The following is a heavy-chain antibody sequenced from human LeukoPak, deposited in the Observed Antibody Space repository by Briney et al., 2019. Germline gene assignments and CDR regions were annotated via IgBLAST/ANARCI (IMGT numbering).Heavy chain of an antibody. CDR1: GYTLTELS. CDR3: ATLDYYDSSGYKRAGAFDI. V-gene: IGHV1-24*01. Sequence: ASVKVSCKVSGYTLTELSMHWVRQAPGKGLEWMGGFDPEDGETIYAQKFQGRVTMTEDTSTDTAYMELSSLRSEDTAVYYCATLDYYDSSGYKRAGAFDIWGQGTMVTVSS. CDR2: FDPEDGET. D-gene: IGHD3-22*01. J-gene: IGHJ3*02.